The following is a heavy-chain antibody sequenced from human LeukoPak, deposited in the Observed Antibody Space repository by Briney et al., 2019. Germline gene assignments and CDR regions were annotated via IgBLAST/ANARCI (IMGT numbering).Heavy chain of an antibody. CDR1: GGSISSGSYD. J-gene: IGHJ4*02. CDR3: ARGVLRFLEWLPTLDY. CDR2: IYTSGST. V-gene: IGHV4-61*02. D-gene: IGHD3-3*01. Sequence: SETLSLTCTVSGGSISSGSYDWGWIRQPAGKGLEWIGRIYTSGSTNYNPSLKSRFTISVDTSKNQFSLKLSSVTAADTAVYYCARGVLRFLEWLPTLDYWGQGTLVTVSS.